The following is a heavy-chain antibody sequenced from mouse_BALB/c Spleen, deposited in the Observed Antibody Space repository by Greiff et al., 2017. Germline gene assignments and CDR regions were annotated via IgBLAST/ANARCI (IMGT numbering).Heavy chain of an antibody. CDR2: ISSGSSTI. J-gene: IGHJ2*01. V-gene: IGHV5-17*02. CDR3: AQEGEGIDY. CDR1: GFTFSSFG. Sequence: EVKLMESGGGLVQPGGSRKLSCAASGFTFSSFGMHWVRQAPEKGLEWVAYISSGSSTIYYADTVKGRFTISRDNPKNTLFLRKTSLRSEDTAMYYFAQEGEGIDYWGQGTTRTVSS.